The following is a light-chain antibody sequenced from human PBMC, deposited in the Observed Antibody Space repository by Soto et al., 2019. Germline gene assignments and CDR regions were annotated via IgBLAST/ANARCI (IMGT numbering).Light chain of an antibody. CDR2: GAS. V-gene: IGKV1-27*01. CDR1: QGISNF. Sequence: DIQMTQSPSSLSASVGDTVTITCRASQGISNFLAWYQQKPGKVPKLMIYGASTLQSGVPSRFSGSRSGTDFTLTISSLQPEDVATYYCQKYNSAPLTFGGGTKVDNK. CDR3: QKYNSAPLT. J-gene: IGKJ4*01.